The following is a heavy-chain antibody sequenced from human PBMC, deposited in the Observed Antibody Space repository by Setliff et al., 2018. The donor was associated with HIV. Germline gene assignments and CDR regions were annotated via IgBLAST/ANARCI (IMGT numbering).Heavy chain of an antibody. CDR3: ATLAAAGESYDY. CDR2: VNHSGST. J-gene: IGHJ4*02. Sequence: SETLSLTCAVYGGSFNDYYWSWIRQPPGKGLEWIGEVNHSGSTSYNPSLESRVSISVDTSKNQFSLKLRSVTAADTAVYYCATLAAAGESYDYWGQGSLVTVSS. D-gene: IGHD6-13*01. V-gene: IGHV4-34*01. CDR1: GGSFNDYY.